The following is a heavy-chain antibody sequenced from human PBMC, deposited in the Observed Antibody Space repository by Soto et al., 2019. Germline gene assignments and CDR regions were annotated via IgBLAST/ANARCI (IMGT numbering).Heavy chain of an antibody. V-gene: IGHV3-23*01. J-gene: IGHJ4*02. CDR3: VTRAYYYDSSGYFDY. D-gene: IGHD3-22*01. CDR2: ISGSGGST. Sequence: EVQLLESGGGLVQPGGSLRLSCAASGFTFSSYAMSWVRQAPGKGLEWVSAISGSGGSTYYADSVKGRFTISRDNSKNTLYLQMNSLRAEDTAVYYCVTRAYYYDSSGYFDYWGQGTLVTVSS. CDR1: GFTFSSYA.